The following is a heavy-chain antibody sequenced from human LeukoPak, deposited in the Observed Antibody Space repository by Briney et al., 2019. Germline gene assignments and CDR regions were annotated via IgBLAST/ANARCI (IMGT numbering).Heavy chain of an antibody. CDR1: GFTFSDYY. J-gene: IGHJ3*02. V-gene: IGHV3-7*01. Sequence: GGSLRLSCAASGFTFSDYYMSWIRQAPGKGLEWVANIKQDGSEKYYVDSVKGRFTISRDNAKNSLYLQMNSLRAEDTAVYYCARDRSDILTGYNDAFDIWGQGTMVTVSS. D-gene: IGHD3-9*01. CDR3: ARDRSDILTGYNDAFDI. CDR2: IKQDGSEK.